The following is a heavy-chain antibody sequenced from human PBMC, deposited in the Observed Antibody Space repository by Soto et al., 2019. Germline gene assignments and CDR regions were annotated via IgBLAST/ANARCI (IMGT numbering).Heavy chain of an antibody. Sequence: PSETLSLTCTVPGGSISSGGYYWSWIRQHPGKGLEWIGYIYYSGSTYYNPSLKSRVTISVDTSKNQFSLKLSSVTAADTAVYYCARETVGTNGGIDYYYYMDVWGKGTTVTVSS. J-gene: IGHJ6*03. CDR2: IYYSGST. CDR1: GGSISSGGYY. CDR3: ARETVGTNGGIDYYYYMDV. D-gene: IGHD2-8*01. V-gene: IGHV4-31*03.